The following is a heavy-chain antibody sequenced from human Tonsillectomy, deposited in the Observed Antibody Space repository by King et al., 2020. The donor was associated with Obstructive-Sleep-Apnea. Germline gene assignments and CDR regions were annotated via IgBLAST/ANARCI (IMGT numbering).Heavy chain of an antibody. V-gene: IGHV3-30-3*01. J-gene: IGHJ4*02. Sequence: VQLVESGGGVVQPGRSLRLSCAASGFTFRSYAMHWVRQAPGKGLEWVASISYDGSNKYYADSVKGRFTVSRDNSKNTLFLQMNSLRAEDTAVYYCARVGGSGSYYDSYYFDYWDQGTLVTVSS. CDR3: ARVGGSGSYYDSYYFDY. CDR2: ISYDGSNK. D-gene: IGHD3-10*01. CDR1: GFTFRSYA.